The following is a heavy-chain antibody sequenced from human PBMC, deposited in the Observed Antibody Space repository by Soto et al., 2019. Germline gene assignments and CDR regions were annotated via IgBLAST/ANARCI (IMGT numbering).Heavy chain of an antibody. J-gene: IGHJ6*02. CDR1: GGSISSSSYY. V-gene: IGHV4-39*01. CDR2: IYYSGST. CDR3: ARTIAVAGMLGMDV. Sequence: QLQLQESGPGLVKPSETLSLTCTVSGGSISSSSYYWGWIRQPPGKGLEWIGSIYYSGSTYYNPSLKSRVTISVDTSKNQFSLKLSSVTAADTAVYYCARTIAVAGMLGMDVWGQGTTVTVSS. D-gene: IGHD6-19*01.